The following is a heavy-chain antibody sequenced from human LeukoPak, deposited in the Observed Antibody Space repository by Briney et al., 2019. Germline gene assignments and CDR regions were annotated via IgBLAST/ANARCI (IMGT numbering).Heavy chain of an antibody. CDR3: ARDGYDSSGLFDY. J-gene: IGHJ4*02. Sequence: GGSLRLSCAASGFTFSSYAMHWVRQAPGKGLXXXAVISYDGSNKYYADSVKGRFTISRDNSKNTLYLQMNSLRAEDTAVYYCARDGYDSSGLFDYWGQGTLVTVSS. D-gene: IGHD3-22*01. V-gene: IGHV3-30-3*01. CDR2: ISYDGSNK. CDR1: GFTFSSYA.